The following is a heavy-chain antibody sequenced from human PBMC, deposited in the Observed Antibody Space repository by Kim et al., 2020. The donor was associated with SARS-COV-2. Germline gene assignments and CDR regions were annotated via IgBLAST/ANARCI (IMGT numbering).Heavy chain of an antibody. CDR2: INPSGGST. D-gene: IGHD3-10*01. Sequence: ASVKVSCKASGYTFTSYYMHWVRQAPGQGLEWMGIINPSGGSTSYAQKFQGRVTMTRDTSTSTVYMELSSLRSEDTAVYYCARGSMVRGVIMRLVDYWGQGTLVTVSS. CDR3: ARGSMVRGVIMRLVDY. V-gene: IGHV1-46*01. CDR1: GYTFTSYY. J-gene: IGHJ4*02.